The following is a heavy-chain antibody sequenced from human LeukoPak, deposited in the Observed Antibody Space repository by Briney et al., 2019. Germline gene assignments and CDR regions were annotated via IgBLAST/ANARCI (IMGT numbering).Heavy chain of an antibody. CDR2: INPNSGGT. CDR3: ARDNYYGSGSYYSTSYYYYMDV. CDR1: GYTFTGYY. Sequence: ASVKVSCKASGYTFTGYYMHWVRQAPGQGLEWMGWINPNSGGTNYAQKFQGRVTMTRDTSISTAYMELSRLRSDDTAVYYCARDNYYGSGSYYSTSYYYYMDVWGKGTTVTISS. D-gene: IGHD3-10*01. V-gene: IGHV1-2*02. J-gene: IGHJ6*03.